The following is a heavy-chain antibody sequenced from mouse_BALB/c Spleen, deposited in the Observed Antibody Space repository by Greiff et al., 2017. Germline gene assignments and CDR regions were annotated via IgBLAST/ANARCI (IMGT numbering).Heavy chain of an antibody. D-gene: IGHD2-1*01. CDR3: AGNYGGAMDY. V-gene: IGHV5-4*02. Sequence: EVQVVESGGGLVKPGGSLKLSCAASGFTFSDYYMYWVRQTPEKRLEWVATISDGGSYTYYPDSVKGRFTISRDNAKNNLYLQMSSLKSEDTAMYYCAGNYGGAMDYRGQGTSVTVSS. CDR1: GFTFSDYY. CDR2: ISDGGSYT. J-gene: IGHJ4*01.